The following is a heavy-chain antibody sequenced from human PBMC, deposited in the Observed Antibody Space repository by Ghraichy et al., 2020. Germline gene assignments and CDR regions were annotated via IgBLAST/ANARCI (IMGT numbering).Heavy chain of an antibody. D-gene: IGHD2-21*01. Sequence: SVKVSCEAFGGTFSKYSFSWVRQAPGQGPEWMGGIIPVSATPKYAQQFQARLTITADEAASTVYMELSGLRSEDTAVYFCARKAGPECFGGTCYYLDFWGPGTLVTVSS. CDR3: ARKAGPECFGGTCYYLDF. V-gene: IGHV1-69*13. CDR1: GGTFSKYS. J-gene: IGHJ4*02. CDR2: IIPVSATP.